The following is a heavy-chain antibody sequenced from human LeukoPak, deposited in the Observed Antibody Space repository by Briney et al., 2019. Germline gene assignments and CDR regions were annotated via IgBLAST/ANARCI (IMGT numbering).Heavy chain of an antibody. V-gene: IGHV3-23*01. D-gene: IGHD3-9*01. J-gene: IGHJ4*02. CDR1: GFTFSSYA. CDR3: AKGDYDILTGYCPVDY. CDR2: ISGSGGST. Sequence: PGGSLRLSCAASGFTFSSYAMSWVRQAPGKGLEWVSAISGSGGSTYYADSVKGRFTISRDNSKNTLYLQMNSLRAEDTAVYYCAKGDYDILTGYCPVDYWGQGTLVTVSS.